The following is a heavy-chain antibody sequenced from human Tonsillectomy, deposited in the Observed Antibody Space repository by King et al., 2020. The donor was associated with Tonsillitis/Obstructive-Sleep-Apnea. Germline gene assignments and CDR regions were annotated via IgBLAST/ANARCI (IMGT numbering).Heavy chain of an antibody. J-gene: IGHJ4*02. Sequence: EVQLVESGGGVVQPGGSLRLSCAASGFTFDDYAMHWVRQAPGKGLEWVSLISGDGGSTYYADSVKGRFTISRDNSKNSLYLQMNSLRTEDTALYYCAKDIIDSSGYYVREWGRGTLVTVSS. CDR1: GFTFDDYA. CDR2: ISGDGGST. CDR3: AKDIIDSSGYYVRE. D-gene: IGHD3-22*01. V-gene: IGHV3-43*02.